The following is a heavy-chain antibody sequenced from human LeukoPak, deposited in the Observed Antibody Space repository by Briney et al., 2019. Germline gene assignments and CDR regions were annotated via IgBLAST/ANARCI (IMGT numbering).Heavy chain of an antibody. Sequence: GGSLRLSCAASGFTFSSYSMNWVRQAPGKGLEWVSSISSSSSYIYYADSVKGGFTISRDKAKNSLYLQMNSLRAEDTAVYYCARLFRDAFDIWGQGTMVTVSS. CDR3: ARLFRDAFDI. J-gene: IGHJ3*02. V-gene: IGHV3-21*01. CDR1: GFTFSSYS. CDR2: ISSSSSYI.